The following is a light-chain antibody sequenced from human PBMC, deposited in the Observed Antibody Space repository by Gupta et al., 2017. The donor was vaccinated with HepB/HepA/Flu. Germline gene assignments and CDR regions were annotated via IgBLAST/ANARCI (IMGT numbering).Light chain of an antibody. CDR1: SRDVGGYNH. Sequence: QPPSASGSPGQSVTISCTGTSRDVGGYNHVSWYQQHPGTAPKLMIFEVNQRPSGVPDRFSGSKSGNTASLTVSGLQADDEANYYCSSYAGSNNVVFGGGTKLTVL. CDR3: SSYAGSNNVV. V-gene: IGLV2-8*01. J-gene: IGLJ2*01. CDR2: EVN.